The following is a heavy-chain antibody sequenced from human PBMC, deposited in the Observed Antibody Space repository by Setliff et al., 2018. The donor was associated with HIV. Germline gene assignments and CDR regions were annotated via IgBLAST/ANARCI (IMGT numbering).Heavy chain of an antibody. V-gene: IGHV4-61*09. J-gene: IGHJ5*02. Sequence: SETLSLTCTVSGGSIISEISWWAWIRQPAGKGPEWLGQIYMRGGTDYNPSLEGRVTISLDTSKNQFTLKLTSVTAADTAVYYCAIDHVTNIAESGYGYTRIDPWGPGISVTVSS. CDR1: GGSIISEISW. CDR2: IYMRGGT. CDR3: AIDHVTNIAESGYGYTRIDP. D-gene: IGHD5-18*01.